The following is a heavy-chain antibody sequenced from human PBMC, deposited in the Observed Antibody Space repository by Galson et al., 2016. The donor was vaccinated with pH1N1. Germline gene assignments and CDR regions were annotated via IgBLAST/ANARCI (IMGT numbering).Heavy chain of an antibody. J-gene: IGHJ4*02. Sequence: TLSLTCTVSGGSISSGRYYWNWIRQPAGEGLEWIGRLYTSGSTTYNPSLKSRVTMSVDTSKNQFSLRLTSVTAADTAVYYCARDRVALTGIFDYWGQGALVTVSS. CDR1: GGSISSGRYY. CDR2: LYTSGST. V-gene: IGHV4-61*02. CDR3: ARDRVALTGIFDY. D-gene: IGHD3-10*01.